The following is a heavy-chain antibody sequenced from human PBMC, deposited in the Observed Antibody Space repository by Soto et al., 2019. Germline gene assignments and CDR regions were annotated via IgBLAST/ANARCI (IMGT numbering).Heavy chain of an antibody. D-gene: IGHD6-25*01. Sequence: SETLSLTCIVSGGFISSSSYYWGWIRQPPGKGLEWIGSIFYSGSTYYNPSLKSRVTISVDTSRNQFSLSLSSVTAADTAVYYCARVTIAAATRAFDIWGQGTMVTVSS. V-gene: IGHV4-39*01. CDR2: IFYSGST. CDR3: ARVTIAAATRAFDI. J-gene: IGHJ3*02. CDR1: GGFISSSSYY.